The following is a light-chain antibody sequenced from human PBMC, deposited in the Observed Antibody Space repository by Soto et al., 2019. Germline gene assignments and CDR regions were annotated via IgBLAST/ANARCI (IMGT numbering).Light chain of an antibody. J-gene: IGKJ1*01. V-gene: IGKV3-15*01. CDR3: QQYNSWLWT. Sequence: EIVMTQSPVTLSVSPGDRATLSRRASETVSSNVAWYQQKPGQAPRLLIYGASTRATGIPARFSGSGSGTEFTLIISSLQSEDSAVYYCQQYNSWLWTFGQGTKVDI. CDR1: ETVSSN. CDR2: GAS.